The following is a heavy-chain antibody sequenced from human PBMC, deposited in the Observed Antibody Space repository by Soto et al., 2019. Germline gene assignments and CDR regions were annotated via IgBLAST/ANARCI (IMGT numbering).Heavy chain of an antibody. J-gene: IGHJ4*02. CDR1: GGSFSGYY. CDR3: ARGHTATRVFDY. CDR2: INHSGST. D-gene: IGHD6-25*01. Sequence: QVQLQQWGAGLLKPSETLSLTCAVYGGSFSGYYWSWIRQPPGKGLEWIGEINHSGSTNYNPSLKSRVTISVDTSKNQFSLKLSSVTAADTAVYYCARGHTATRVFDYWGQGTLVTVSS. V-gene: IGHV4-34*01.